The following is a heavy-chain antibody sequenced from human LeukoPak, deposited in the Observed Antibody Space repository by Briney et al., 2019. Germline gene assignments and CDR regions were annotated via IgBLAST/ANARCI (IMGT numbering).Heavy chain of an antibody. CDR1: GFTFSSYG. V-gene: IGHV3-30*02. D-gene: IGHD2-2*01. CDR3: AILGGAPDIVVVPAAKNRGFDP. Sequence: GGSLRLSCAASGFTFSSYGMHWVRQAPGKGLEWVAFIRYDGSNKYYADSVKGRFTISRDNSKNTLYLQMNSLRAEDTAVYYCAILGGAPDIVVVPAAKNRGFDPWGQGTLVTVSS. CDR2: IRYDGSNK. J-gene: IGHJ5*02.